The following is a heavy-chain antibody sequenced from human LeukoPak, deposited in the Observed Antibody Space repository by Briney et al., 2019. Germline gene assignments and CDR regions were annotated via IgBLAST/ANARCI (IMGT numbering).Heavy chain of an antibody. Sequence: SQTLSLTCTVSGDSISSGGYYWSWTRQHPGKGLEWIGYIYYSGSTFYNPSLRSRVTISGDTSKNQFSLKLSSVTGADTAVYYCAKAGIQLWLFDSWGQGTLVTVSS. V-gene: IGHV4-31*03. J-gene: IGHJ4*02. CDR1: GDSISSGGYY. CDR3: AKAGIQLWLFDS. D-gene: IGHD5-18*01. CDR2: IYYSGST.